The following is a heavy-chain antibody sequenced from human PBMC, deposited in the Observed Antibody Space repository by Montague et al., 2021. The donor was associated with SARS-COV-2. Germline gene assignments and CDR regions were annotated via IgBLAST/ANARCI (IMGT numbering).Heavy chain of an antibody. D-gene: IGHD2-2*01. Sequence: SETLSLTCTVSGGSISSADYYWGWIRQSPGKGLEWIGSISYAGGTYDNPSLTSRDSFSLDTSKNHFCRSLNSVTAADTAVYFCARQLPSYCSTNKCYPCYF. J-gene: IGHJ4*03. CDR3: ARQLPSYCSTNKCYPCYF. V-gene: IGHV4-39*01. CDR1: GGSISSADYY. CDR2: ISYAGGT.